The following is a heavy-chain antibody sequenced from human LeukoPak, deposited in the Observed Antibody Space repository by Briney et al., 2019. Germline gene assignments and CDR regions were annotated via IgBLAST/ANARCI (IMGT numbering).Heavy chain of an antibody. CDR3: ARLTGTTGFDY. CDR2: IKQDGSDK. V-gene: IGHV3-7*01. Sequence: PGGSLRLSCAASGFIFSGHGMHWVRQAPGKGLEWVANIKQDGSDKYYVDSVKGRFTISRDNAKNSLYLQLNSLRADDTAVYYCARLTGTTGFDYWGQGTLVTVSS. J-gene: IGHJ4*02. D-gene: IGHD1-1*01. CDR1: GFIFSGHG.